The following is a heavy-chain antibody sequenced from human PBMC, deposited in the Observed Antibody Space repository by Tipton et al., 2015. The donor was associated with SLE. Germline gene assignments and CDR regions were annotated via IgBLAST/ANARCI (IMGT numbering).Heavy chain of an antibody. V-gene: IGHV4-59*01. CDR1: GGSIGPYY. Sequence: TLSLTCTVSGGSIGPYYWHWIRQSPGKALEWIGYIYFDGNSNGRGNYNPSLKSRVTMSVDPSKMQFSLNLNSVTAADTALYFCARGVAERLGLDDWGQGTLVTVSP. J-gene: IGHJ4*02. CDR3: ARGVAERLGLDD. CDR2: IYFDGNS. D-gene: IGHD6-19*01.